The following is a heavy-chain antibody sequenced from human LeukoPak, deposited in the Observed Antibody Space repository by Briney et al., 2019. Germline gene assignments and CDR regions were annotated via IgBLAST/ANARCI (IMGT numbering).Heavy chain of an antibody. CDR2: ISSSGSTI. J-gene: IGHJ4*02. CDR3: ARDRSYYDSSGYY. Sequence: GGSLRLSCAASGFTFSSYEMNWVRQAPGKGLEWVSYISSSGSTIYYADSVKGRFTVSRDNAKNSLYLQMNSLRAEDTAVYYWARDRSYYDSSGYYWGQGTLVTVSS. CDR1: GFTFSSYE. D-gene: IGHD3-22*01. V-gene: IGHV3-48*03.